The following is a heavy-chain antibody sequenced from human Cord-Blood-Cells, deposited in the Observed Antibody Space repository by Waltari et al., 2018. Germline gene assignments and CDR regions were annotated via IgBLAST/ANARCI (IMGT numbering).Heavy chain of an antibody. D-gene: IGHD3-10*01. J-gene: IGHJ4*02. CDR1: GGSFSGYY. V-gene: IGHV4-34*01. CDR2: INHRGST. Sequence: QVQLQQWGAGLLKPSETLSLTCAVYGGSFSGYYWSWIRQPPGKGLEWIGEINHRGSTNYNPSLKSRVTISVDTSKNQFSLKLSSVTAADTAVYYCASYYGSGSYWDYWGQGTLVTVSS. CDR3: ASYYGSGSYWDY.